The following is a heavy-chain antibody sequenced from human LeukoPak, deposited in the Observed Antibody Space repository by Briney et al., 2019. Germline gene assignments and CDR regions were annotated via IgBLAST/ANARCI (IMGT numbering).Heavy chain of an antibody. CDR3: AGGYCGGGSCGMDV. Sequence: PSETLSLTCTVSGGSISSYYWSWIRQPPGKGLEWIGYIYHSGSTYYNPPLKSRVTISVDRSKNQFSLKLSSVTAADTAVYYCAGGYCGGGSCGMDVWGQGTTVTVSS. CDR1: GGSISSYY. CDR2: IYHSGST. J-gene: IGHJ6*02. V-gene: IGHV4-59*12. D-gene: IGHD2-15*01.